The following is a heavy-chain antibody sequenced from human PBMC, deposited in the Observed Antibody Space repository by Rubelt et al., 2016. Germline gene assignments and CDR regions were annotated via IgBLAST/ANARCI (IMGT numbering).Heavy chain of an antibody. J-gene: IGHJ6*02. D-gene: IGHD5-12*01. V-gene: IGHV3-33*01. CDR2: WYDGSNK. Sequence: WYDGSNKYYADSVKGRFTISRDNSKNTLYLQMNSLRAEDTAVYYCARDRGYENYYYYGMDVWGQGTTVTDSS. CDR3: ARDRGYENYYYYGMDV.